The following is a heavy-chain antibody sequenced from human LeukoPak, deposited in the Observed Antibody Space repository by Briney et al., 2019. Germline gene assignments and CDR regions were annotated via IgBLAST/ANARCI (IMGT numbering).Heavy chain of an antibody. Sequence: PSETLSLTCAVYGVPFSDYYWSWIRQPPGRGLEWIGKINHSGSTNYRPSLKSRVTISIDTSKNQFSLKLSSVTAADTAVYYCASLRVTGRAKNYWGQGTLVTVSS. D-gene: IGHD2-21*02. CDR1: GVPFSDYY. CDR2: INHSGST. J-gene: IGHJ4*02. V-gene: IGHV4-34*01. CDR3: ASLRVTGRAKNY.